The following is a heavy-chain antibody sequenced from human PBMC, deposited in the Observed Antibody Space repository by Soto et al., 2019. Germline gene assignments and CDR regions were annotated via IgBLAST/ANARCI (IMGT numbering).Heavy chain of an antibody. CDR2: IYYSGST. Sequence: QVQLQESGPGLVKPSETLSLTCTVSGGSISSYYWSWIQQPPGKGLEWIGYIYYSGSTNYNPSLKSRVTISVDTSKNQFSLKLSSVTAADTAVYYCARHLRFSHNHYYYYYMDVWGKGTTVTVSS. V-gene: IGHV4-59*08. D-gene: IGHD3-3*01. J-gene: IGHJ6*03. CDR3: ARHLRFSHNHYYYYYMDV. CDR1: GGSISSYY.